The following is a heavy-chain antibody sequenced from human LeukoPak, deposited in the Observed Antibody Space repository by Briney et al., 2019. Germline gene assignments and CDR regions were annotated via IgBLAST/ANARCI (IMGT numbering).Heavy chain of an antibody. Sequence: GGSLRLSCSASGLTFSSYAMHWVRQAPGKGLEYVSAISSNGGSTYYADSVKGRFTISRDNSKNTLYLQMSSLRAEDTAVHYCVKHNGQWLAPVYHFDYWGQGTLVTVSS. CDR2: ISSNGGST. CDR3: VKHNGQWLAPVYHFDY. J-gene: IGHJ4*02. V-gene: IGHV3-64D*06. D-gene: IGHD6-19*01. CDR1: GLTFSSYA.